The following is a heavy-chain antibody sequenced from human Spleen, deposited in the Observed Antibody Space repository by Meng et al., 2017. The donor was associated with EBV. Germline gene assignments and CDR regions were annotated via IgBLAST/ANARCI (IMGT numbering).Heavy chain of an antibody. J-gene: IGHJ4*02. CDR3: AREGNYYDSSGYYRYFDY. V-gene: IGHV3-21*01. Sequence: EVQLVESGXXLXKPGGXXRXXXXXXGFTFSSYSMNWVRQAPGKGLEWVSSISSSSSYIYYADSVKGRFTISRDNAKNSLYLQMNSLRAEDTAVYYCAREGNYYDSSGYYRYFDYWGQGTMVTVSS. D-gene: IGHD3-22*01. CDR1: GFTFSSYS. CDR2: ISSSSSYI.